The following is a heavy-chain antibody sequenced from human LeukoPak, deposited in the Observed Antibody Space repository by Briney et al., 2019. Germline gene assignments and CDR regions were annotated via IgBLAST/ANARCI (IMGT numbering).Heavy chain of an antibody. Sequence: ASVKVSCKASGYTFTSYGISWVRQAPGQGLEWMGWISAYNGNTNYAQKLQGRVTMTTDASTSTAYMELRSLRSDDTAVYYCATAVTTDILAFGHYWGQGTLVTVSS. J-gene: IGHJ4*02. CDR3: ATAVTTDILAFGHY. D-gene: IGHD4-17*01. CDR2: ISAYNGNT. CDR1: GYTFTSYG. V-gene: IGHV1-18*01.